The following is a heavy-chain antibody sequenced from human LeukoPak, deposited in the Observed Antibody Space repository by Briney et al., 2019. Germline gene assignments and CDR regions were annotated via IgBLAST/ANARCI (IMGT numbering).Heavy chain of an antibody. Sequence: GGSLRLSCAVSGITLSNYGMSWVRQAPGKGLEWVAGISGSGGGTNYADSVKGRFTISRDNYKNTLYLQMNSLRAEDTAVYYCARGGNTYYDMPDNWFDPWGQGTLVSVSS. CDR2: ISGSGGGT. J-gene: IGHJ5*02. D-gene: IGHD3-9*01. V-gene: IGHV3-23*01. CDR1: GITLSNYG. CDR3: ARGGNTYYDMPDNWFDP.